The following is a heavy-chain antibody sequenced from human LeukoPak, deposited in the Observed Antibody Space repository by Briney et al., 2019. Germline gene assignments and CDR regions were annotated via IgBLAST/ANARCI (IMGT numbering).Heavy chain of an antibody. V-gene: IGHV5-51*01. D-gene: IGHD3-10*01. Sequence: GESLKISCKGLGYSLAYYWIGGARQMPGKGLECMGIIYPADSDTRYSPSFEGQVSISVDKSITTAYLQWSSLKASDTAIYYCARTAYHYGSGSHFAFDVWGQGTVVSVPS. CDR2: IYPADSDT. CDR3: ARTAYHYGSGSHFAFDV. CDR1: GYSLAYYW. J-gene: IGHJ3*01.